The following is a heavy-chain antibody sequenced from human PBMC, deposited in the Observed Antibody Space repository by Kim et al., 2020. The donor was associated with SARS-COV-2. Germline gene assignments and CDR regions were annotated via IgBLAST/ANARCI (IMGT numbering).Heavy chain of an antibody. V-gene: IGHV3-33*01. D-gene: IGHD2-2*01. CDR1: GFTFSSYG. CDR3: ARLPAATDDAFDI. J-gene: IGHJ3*02. Sequence: GGSLRLSCAASGFTFSSYGMHWVRQAPGKGLEWVAVIWYDGSNKYYADSVKGRFTISRDNSKNTLYLQMNSLRAEDTAVYYCARLPAATDDAFDIWGQGTMVTVSS. CDR2: IWYDGSNK.